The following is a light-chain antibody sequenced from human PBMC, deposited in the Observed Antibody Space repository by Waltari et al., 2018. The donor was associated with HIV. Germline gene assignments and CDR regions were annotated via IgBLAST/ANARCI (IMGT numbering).Light chain of an antibody. CDR1: QHISTS. CDR3: QQTYETVVT. V-gene: IGKV1-39*01. J-gene: IGKJ4*01. CDR2: AAS. Sequence: SLSASVGDRVTITCRASQHISTSLNWYQQTPGKAPKLLIFAASLLQSGVPSRFTASGSGTDFTLTINSLQPEDFATYFCQQTYETVVTFGGGTKVDIK.